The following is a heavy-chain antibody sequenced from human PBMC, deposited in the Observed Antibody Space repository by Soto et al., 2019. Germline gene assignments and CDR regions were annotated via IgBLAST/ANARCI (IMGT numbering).Heavy chain of an antibody. Sequence: EVQLVESGGGLVQPGGSLRLSCAASGFTVSSSYMSWVRQAPGKGLEWVSVMLRGGITDYADSVKGRFTMSRDDSKNTVSLQMSSLRAEDTAVYYCARDGDVMTGRPVGDYWGQGTLVSVSS. CDR1: GFTVSSSY. D-gene: IGHD3-9*01. J-gene: IGHJ4*02. V-gene: IGHV3-53*01. CDR2: MLRGGIT. CDR3: ARDGDVMTGRPVGDY.